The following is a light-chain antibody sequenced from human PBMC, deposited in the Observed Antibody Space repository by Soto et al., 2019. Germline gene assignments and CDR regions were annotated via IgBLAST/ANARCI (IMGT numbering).Light chain of an antibody. J-gene: IGKJ2*01. V-gene: IGKV2-28*01. Sequence: IVMTKSPLSLPFTPIEPASISCRSSQSLLHSNGYNYLDWYRQKPGQSPQLLIYLGSNRASGVPDRFSGSGSGTDFTLKISRVEAEDVGAYYCMQALQAPLTFGQGTKLEIK. CDR3: MQALQAPLT. CDR1: QSLLHSNGYNY. CDR2: LGS.